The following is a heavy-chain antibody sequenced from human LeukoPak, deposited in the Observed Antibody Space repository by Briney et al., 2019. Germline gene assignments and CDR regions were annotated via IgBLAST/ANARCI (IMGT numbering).Heavy chain of an antibody. D-gene: IGHD5-12*01. CDR2: IYYSGST. Sequence: SETLSLTCTVSGGSISSYYWSWIRQPPGKGLEWIGYIYYSGSTNYNPSLKSRVTISVDTSKNQFSLKLSSVTAADTAVYYCARGGYGDWFDPWGQGTLVTVSS. CDR3: ARGGYGDWFDP. V-gene: IGHV4-59*01. J-gene: IGHJ5*02. CDR1: GGSISSYY.